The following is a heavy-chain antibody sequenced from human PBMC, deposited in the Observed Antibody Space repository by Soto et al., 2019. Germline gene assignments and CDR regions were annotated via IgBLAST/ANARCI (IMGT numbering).Heavy chain of an antibody. CDR2: IDPIGGNT. V-gene: IGHV1-46*01. D-gene: IGHD2-2*01. Sequence: QVQLVQSGAEVKEPGASVKISCKASGYTFTTYHIHWVRQAPGQGLDWMGMIDPIGGNTGYARKFQDRVAMTRDTSTGTAYIDGNSLRFDDAAMYFCVRGYCTSSASCEGDFQHWGQGTLVTVSS. J-gene: IGHJ1*01. CDR3: VRGYCTSSASCEGDFQH. CDR1: GYTFTTYH.